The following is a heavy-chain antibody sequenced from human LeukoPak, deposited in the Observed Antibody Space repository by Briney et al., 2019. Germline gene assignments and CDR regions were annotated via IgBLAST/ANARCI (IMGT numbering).Heavy chain of an antibody. D-gene: IGHD7-27*01. CDR2: INPNSGGT. CDR3: ARDGELTGDKAFDY. J-gene: IGHJ4*02. V-gene: IGHV1-2*02. CDR1: GYTFTVYY. Sequence: GASVKVSCKASGYTFTVYYMHWVRQAPGQGLEWRGWINPNSGGTNYAQKFQGRVTMTRDTSISTAYMELSRLRSDDTAVYYCARDGELTGDKAFDYWGQGTLVTVSS.